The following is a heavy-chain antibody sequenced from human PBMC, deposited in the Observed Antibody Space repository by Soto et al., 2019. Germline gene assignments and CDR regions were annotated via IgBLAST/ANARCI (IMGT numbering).Heavy chain of an antibody. Sequence: PSYRLSLTCAESGGSISSAGYSWKWKRQPPGKGLEWIGYIYHSGSTYYNPSLKSRVTISVDRSKNQFSLKLSSVTAADTAVYYCARTVVVGATYFDYWGQGTLVTVSS. V-gene: IGHV4-30-2*02. CDR2: IYHSGST. J-gene: IGHJ4*02. CDR1: GGSISSAGYS. D-gene: IGHD1-26*01. CDR3: ARTVVVGATYFDY.